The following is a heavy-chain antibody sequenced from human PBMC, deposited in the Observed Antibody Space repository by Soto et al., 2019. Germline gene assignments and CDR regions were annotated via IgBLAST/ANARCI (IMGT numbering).Heavy chain of an antibody. CDR1: GFTFTSYC. V-gene: IGHV1-18*01. J-gene: IGHJ6*02. Sequence: GVSVKVSSKAPGFTFTSYCRCWVRQAPGQGLEWMGWISAYNGNTNYAQKLQGRVTMTTDTSTSTAYMELRSLRSDDTAVYYCFLGDSPLMDVWGQGTTVTVSS. D-gene: IGHD2-15*01. CDR2: ISAYNGNT. CDR3: FLGDSPLMDV.